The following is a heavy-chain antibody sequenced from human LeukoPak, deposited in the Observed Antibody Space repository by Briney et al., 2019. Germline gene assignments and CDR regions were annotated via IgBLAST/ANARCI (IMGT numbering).Heavy chain of an antibody. CDR2: IYYNGIT. CDR1: GGSISSYY. D-gene: IGHD6-13*01. V-gene: IGHV4-59*01. CDR3: ARDRPRGHFGAGTVRYFDL. Sequence: ETLSLTCTVPGGSISSYYWSWIRQPPGKGLEWIGYIYYNGITNYNPSLKSRVTISLDTSKNQFSLKLSSVTAADTAVYYCARDRPRGHFGAGTVRYFDLWGRGTVLTVSS. J-gene: IGHJ2*01.